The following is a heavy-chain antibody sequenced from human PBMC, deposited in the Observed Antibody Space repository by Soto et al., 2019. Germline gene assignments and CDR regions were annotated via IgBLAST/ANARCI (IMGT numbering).Heavy chain of an antibody. CDR3: AKSGNHDYVWGSYRLDY. Sequence: EVQLLESGGGLVQPGGSLRLFCAASAFTFSNYAMNWVRQAPGKGLEWVSGISGGGGSTYYTDSVRGRFIVSRDNSKNTVYLQMNSLRAEDTAVYYCAKSGNHDYVWGSYRLDYWGQGTLVTVSS. D-gene: IGHD3-16*02. CDR2: ISGGGGST. CDR1: AFTFSNYA. J-gene: IGHJ4*02. V-gene: IGHV3-23*01.